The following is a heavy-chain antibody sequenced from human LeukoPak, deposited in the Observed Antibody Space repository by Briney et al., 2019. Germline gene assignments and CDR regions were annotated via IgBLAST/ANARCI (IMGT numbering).Heavy chain of an antibody. CDR3: TTGTYYTPIDY. J-gene: IGHJ4*02. V-gene: IGHV4-59*01. Sequence: SETLSLTCTVSGGSISSYYWSWIRQPPGKGLEWIGYIYYSGSTHYNPSLKSRVTMSVDTSKNQFSLRLTSVTAADTALYYCTTGTYYTPIDYWGRGTLVTVSS. CDR2: IYYSGST. D-gene: IGHD3-10*01. CDR1: GGSISSYY.